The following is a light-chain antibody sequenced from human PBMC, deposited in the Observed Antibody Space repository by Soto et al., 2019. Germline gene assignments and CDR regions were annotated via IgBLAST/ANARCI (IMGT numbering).Light chain of an antibody. J-gene: IGKJ4*01. CDR2: GGS. CDR1: QSVGRNY. CDR3: QQYAAAPLT. V-gene: IGKV3-20*01. Sequence: EIVLTQSPGTLSLSPGERATLSCRASQSVGRNYLAWFQQKPGQAPRLLMHGGSSRATGIPDRFSGSGSGTDFALTISRLEPEDFAGFYCQQYAAAPLTFGGGTKVEIK.